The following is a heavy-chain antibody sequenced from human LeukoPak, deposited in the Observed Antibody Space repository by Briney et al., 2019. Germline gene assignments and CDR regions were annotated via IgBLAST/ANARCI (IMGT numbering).Heavy chain of an antibody. Sequence: ASVKVSCKASGYTFTSYAMNWVRQAPGQGLEWMGWINTNTGNPTYAQGFTGRFVFSLDTSVSTAYLQISSLEAEDTAVYYCARDWEMAAAGQFDYWGQGTLVTVSS. V-gene: IGHV7-4-1*02. J-gene: IGHJ4*02. D-gene: IGHD6-13*01. CDR1: GYTFTSYA. CDR2: INTNTGNP. CDR3: ARDWEMAAAGQFDY.